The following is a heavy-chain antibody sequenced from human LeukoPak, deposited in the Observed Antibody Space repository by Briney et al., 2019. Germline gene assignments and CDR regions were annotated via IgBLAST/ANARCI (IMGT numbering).Heavy chain of an antibody. J-gene: IGHJ5*02. CDR1: GGTFSSYA. Sequence: SVKVSCKASGGTFSSYASSWVRQAPGQGLEWMGGSIPIFGTANYAQKFQGRVTITADESTSTAYMELSSLRSEDTAVYYCAREVRKIVVVPAAIKFNWFDPWGQGTLVTVSS. D-gene: IGHD2-2*02. V-gene: IGHV1-69*13. CDR3: AREVRKIVVVPAAIKFNWFDP. CDR2: SIPIFGTA.